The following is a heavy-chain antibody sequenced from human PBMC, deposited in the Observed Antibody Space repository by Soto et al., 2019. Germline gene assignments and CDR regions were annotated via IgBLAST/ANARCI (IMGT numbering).Heavy chain of an antibody. CDR3: SRGGWSMDV. CDR2: IYYTGSP. V-gene: IGHV4-59*11. Sequence: SSETLSLTCTVSGGSISNHYWSWIRQPPGKGLEWIGYIYYTGSPKYNASLESRVTISVDTPKNQFSLKLISVTAADTAVYFCSRGGWSMDVWGQGTTVTVSS. D-gene: IGHD2-15*01. J-gene: IGHJ6*02. CDR1: GGSISNHY.